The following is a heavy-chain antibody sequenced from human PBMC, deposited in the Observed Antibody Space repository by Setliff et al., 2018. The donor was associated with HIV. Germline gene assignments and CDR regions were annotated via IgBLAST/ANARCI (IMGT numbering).Heavy chain of an antibody. Sequence: ASVKVSCKASGDTTPSDAISWVRQAPGQGLEWMGWISGYTGNTKYAQNMQGRVTMTTDASTTTSYMVLRSLRSDDTAVDYGATITVAGTGAFDIWGPGTMVTVSS. CDR1: GDTTPSDA. CDR2: ISGYTGNT. CDR3: ATITVAGTGAFDI. J-gene: IGHJ3*02. V-gene: IGHV1-18*01. D-gene: IGHD6-19*01.